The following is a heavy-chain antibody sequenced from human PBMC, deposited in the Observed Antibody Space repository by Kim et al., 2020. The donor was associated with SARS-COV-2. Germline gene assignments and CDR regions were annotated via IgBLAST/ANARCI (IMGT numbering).Heavy chain of an antibody. CDR1: GDSFRNSNSYY. V-gene: IGHV4-39*01. CDR2: LYYTGTT. D-gene: IGHD2-8*01. J-gene: IGHJ4*02. CDR3: ARHRMMYGTPYYFAF. Sequence: SETLSLTCAVSGDSFRNSNSYYWGWIRQPPGKGLEWIGSLYYTGTTYYTPSLKGRVTMSVDTSKNQFSLKRTSLTAEDTAIYYCARHRMMYGTPYYFAFWGQGALVTVSS.